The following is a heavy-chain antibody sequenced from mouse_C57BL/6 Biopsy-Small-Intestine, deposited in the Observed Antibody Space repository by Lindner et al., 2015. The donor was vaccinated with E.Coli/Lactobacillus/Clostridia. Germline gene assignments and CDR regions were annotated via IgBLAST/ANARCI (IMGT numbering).Heavy chain of an antibody. Sequence: VQLQESGAELVRPGTSVKMSCKASGYTFTNYWIGWAKQRPGHGLEWIGDTYPGGGYTNYNEKFKGKATLTADKSSSTAYMQFSSLTSEDSAIYYCARAYYDYFDYWGQGTTLTVSS. J-gene: IGHJ2*01. CDR3: ARAYYDYFDY. CDR1: GYTFTNYW. D-gene: IGHD2-4*01. CDR2: TYPGGGYT. V-gene: IGHV1-63*01.